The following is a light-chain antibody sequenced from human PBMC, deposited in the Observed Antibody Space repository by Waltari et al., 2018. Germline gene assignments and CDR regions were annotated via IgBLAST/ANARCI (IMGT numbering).Light chain of an antibody. CDR3: QQYYTTPHT. Sequence: DIEMSQSQEPMALPPGETATITFNSSHNVLYRSNNKNYLAWYQHKPGQPPKLLIYWTSTRESGFPDRVSGSGSGTDFTLAISSLQAEDVAVYYCQQYYTTPHTFGQGTKLEIK. CDR2: WTS. V-gene: IGKV4-1*01. CDR1: HNVLYRSNNKNY. J-gene: IGKJ2*01.